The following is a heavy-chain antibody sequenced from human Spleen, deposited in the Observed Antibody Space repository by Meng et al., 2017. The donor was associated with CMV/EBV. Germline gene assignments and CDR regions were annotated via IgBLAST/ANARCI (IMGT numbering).Heavy chain of an antibody. CDR2: INPSGGGT. Sequence: ASVKVSCKASGYIFTSYYMHWVRQAPGQGLEWMGIINPSGGGTSYAQKFQDRVIMTRDTSTSTVYMERSSLRSEDTAVYYCARGPDTPLGAFDIWGQGTKVTVSS. CDR1: GYIFTSYY. J-gene: IGHJ3*02. CDR3: ARGPDTPLGAFDI. D-gene: IGHD3-9*01. V-gene: IGHV1-46*01.